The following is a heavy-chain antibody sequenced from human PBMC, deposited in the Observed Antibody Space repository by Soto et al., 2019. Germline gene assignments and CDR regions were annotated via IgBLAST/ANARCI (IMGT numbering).Heavy chain of an antibody. CDR2: VIPAFGKT. V-gene: IGHV1-69*12. CDR3: ARRVVTADSWIDP. Sequence: QVQLVQSGAEVKKPGSSVEVSCKASGGSFSTYAITWVRQVPGQGLEWMGDVIPAFGKTDYTQKFQGRVTITADESTSTAYMELTNLRSEDTAMYYCARRVVTADSWIDPWGQGTLVTVSS. D-gene: IGHD2-21*02. J-gene: IGHJ5*02. CDR1: GGSFSTYA.